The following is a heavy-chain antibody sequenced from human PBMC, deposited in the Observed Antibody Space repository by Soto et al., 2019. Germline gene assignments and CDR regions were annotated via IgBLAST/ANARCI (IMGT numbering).Heavy chain of an antibody. V-gene: IGHV5-51*01. CDR1: GYSFSNHW. CDR2: IYPGDSDT. CDR3: ARQGEGFYQRQIDF. Sequence: PGESLKISCKGSGYSFSNHWIAWVRQMPGKGLEWMWIIYPGDSDTRYSPSFQGQVSISVDMSTSTAYLQWSSLKASDSAIYYCARQGEGFYQRQIDFWGQGTLVKVSS. D-gene: IGHD3-10*01. J-gene: IGHJ4*02.